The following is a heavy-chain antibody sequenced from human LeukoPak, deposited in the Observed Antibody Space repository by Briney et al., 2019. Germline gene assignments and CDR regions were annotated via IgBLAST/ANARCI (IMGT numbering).Heavy chain of an antibody. V-gene: IGHV3-30*02. CDR1: GFTFSNYG. CDR3: AKKTIVGTTVDAFDI. J-gene: IGHJ3*02. CDR2: IRYDGFNK. D-gene: IGHD1-26*01. Sequence: GGSLRLSCAASGFTFSNYGMHWVRQAPGKGLEWVASIRYDGFNKYYADSLKGRFTISRDNSKNTLYLQMNSLRAEDTAVYYCAKKTIVGTTVDAFDIWGQGTMVIVSS.